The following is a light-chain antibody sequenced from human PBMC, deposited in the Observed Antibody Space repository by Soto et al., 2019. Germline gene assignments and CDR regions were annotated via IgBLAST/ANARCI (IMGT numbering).Light chain of an antibody. V-gene: IGKV2-28*01. J-gene: IGKJ1*01. CDR2: LGS. CDR1: QSLLHSNGYNY. Sequence: DIVMTQSPLSLPVTPGEPASISCRSSQSLLHSNGYNYLYWYLQKPGQSPQLLIYLGSNRASGVPDRFSGSGSGTDFTLKISRVEGDDVGVYYCMQALQTPRTFGQGTKVEIK. CDR3: MQALQTPRT.